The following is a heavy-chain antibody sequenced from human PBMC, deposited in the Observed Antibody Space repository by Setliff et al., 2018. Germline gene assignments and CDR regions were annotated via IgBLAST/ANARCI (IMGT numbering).Heavy chain of an antibody. V-gene: IGHV3-7*01. J-gene: IGHJ4*02. CDR1: GFTFSRYW. CDR3: ARETLPYYFDY. CDR2: IKQDGSEK. Sequence: PGGSLRLSCAASGFTFSRYWMSWVRQAPGKGLEWVANIKQDGSEKYYVDSVKGRFTISRDNAKNSLYLQMSSLRAEDTAVYYCARETLPYYFDYWGQGTLVTSPQ.